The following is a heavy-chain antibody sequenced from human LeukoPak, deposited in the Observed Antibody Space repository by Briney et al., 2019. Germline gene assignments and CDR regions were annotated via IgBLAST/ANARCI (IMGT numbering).Heavy chain of an antibody. D-gene: IGHD6-13*01. V-gene: IGHV4-59*08. CDR2: THNNGDS. Sequence: SETLSLTGTVSGASIDSYYWSWIRQPPGKGLEWIGYTHNNGDSNYNPSLKSRLTISVDTSKNEVSLVLTSVTAADTALYYCARQPGGTAAFDILAQGTMVTVSA. J-gene: IGHJ3*02. CDR3: ARQPGGTAAFDI. CDR1: GASIDSYY.